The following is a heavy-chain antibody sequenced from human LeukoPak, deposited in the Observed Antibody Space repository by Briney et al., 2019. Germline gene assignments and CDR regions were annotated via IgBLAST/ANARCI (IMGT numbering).Heavy chain of an antibody. D-gene: IGHD6-13*01. CDR2: ISGSGGNT. CDR1: GFTFSSYA. Sequence: GGSLRLSCAASGFTFSSYAMSWVRQAPGKGLEWVSAISGSGGNTYYADSVKGRFTISRDNSKNTLYLQMNSLRAEDTAVYYCAKMGGSSWPRGWFNPWGQGTLVTVSS. J-gene: IGHJ5*02. CDR3: AKMGGSSWPRGWFNP. V-gene: IGHV3-23*01.